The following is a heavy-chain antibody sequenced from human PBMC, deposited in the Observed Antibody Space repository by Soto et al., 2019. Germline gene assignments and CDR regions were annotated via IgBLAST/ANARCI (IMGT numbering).Heavy chain of an antibody. Sequence: SGPTLVNPPQTLTLTCTFSGFSLSTSGVGVGWIRQPPGKALEWLALIYWDDDKRYSPSLKSRLTITKDTSKNQVVLTMTNMDPLDTATYYCAHGKGAAVLYYFDYWGQGTLVTVSS. CDR2: IYWDDDK. V-gene: IGHV2-5*02. CDR3: AHGKGAAVLYYFDY. CDR1: GFSLSTSGVG. J-gene: IGHJ4*02. D-gene: IGHD6-13*01.